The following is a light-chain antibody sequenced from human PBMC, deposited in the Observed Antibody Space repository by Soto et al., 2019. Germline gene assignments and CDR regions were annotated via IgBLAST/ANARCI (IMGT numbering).Light chain of an antibody. CDR2: EVS. Sequence: QSALTQPASVSGSPGQSITISCTGTSXDVGGYNYVSWYQQYPGKAPKLMIYEVSNRPSGVSTRFSGSKSGNTASLTISGLQTEDEADYYCSSYTSGSTYVFGTGTKVTVL. V-gene: IGLV2-14*01. CDR3: SSYTSGSTYV. J-gene: IGLJ1*01. CDR1: SXDVGGYNY.